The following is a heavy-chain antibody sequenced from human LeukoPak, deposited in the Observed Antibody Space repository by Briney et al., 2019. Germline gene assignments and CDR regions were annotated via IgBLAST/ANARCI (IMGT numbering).Heavy chain of an antibody. CDR1: GFTFDDYA. CDR2: ISWNSGSI. CDR3: ARGGYCSSTSCYVPLQTGY. D-gene: IGHD2-2*01. V-gene: IGHV3-9*01. Sequence: GGSLRLSCAASGFTFDDYAMHWVRQAPGKGLEWVSGISWNSGSIGYADSVKGRFTISRDNAKNSLYLQMNSLRAEDTAVYYCARGGYCSSTSCYVPLQTGYWGQGTLVTVSS. J-gene: IGHJ4*02.